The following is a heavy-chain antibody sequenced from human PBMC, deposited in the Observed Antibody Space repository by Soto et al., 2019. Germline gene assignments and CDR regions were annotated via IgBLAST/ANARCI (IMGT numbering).Heavy chain of an antibody. Sequence: PSETLSLTCTVSGGSISSGDYYWSWILHPPGKGLEWIGYIYYSGSTYYNPSLKSRVTISVDTSKNHFSLKLSSVTAADTAVYYCAGMVRGLTNWCEHWGQGNMVIVSS. CDR1: GGSISSGDYY. V-gene: IGHV4-30-4*01. CDR2: IYYSGST. D-gene: IGHD3-10*01. CDR3: AGMVRGLTNWCEH. J-gene: IGHJ5*02.